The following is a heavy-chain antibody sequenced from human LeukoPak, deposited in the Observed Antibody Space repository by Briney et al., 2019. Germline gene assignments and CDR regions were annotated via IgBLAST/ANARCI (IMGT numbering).Heavy chain of an antibody. V-gene: IGHV4-4*02. J-gene: IGHJ4*02. D-gene: IGHD3-22*01. CDR1: GGYISSFYW. Sequence: SETLSLTCTVSGGYISSFYWWSWVRQPPGKGLEWIGEIYHSGTTNSNPSLKSRVAISVDKSNNQFSLRLSSVTAADTAVYYCARMVYDTSGYYPSFDYWGQGTLVTVSS. CDR2: IYHSGTT. CDR3: ARMVYDTSGYYPSFDY.